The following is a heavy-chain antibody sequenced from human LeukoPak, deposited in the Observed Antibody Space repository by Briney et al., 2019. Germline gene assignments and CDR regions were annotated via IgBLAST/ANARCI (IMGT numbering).Heavy chain of an antibody. CDR3: ARGLMAAAGRTPFDY. D-gene: IGHD6-13*01. Sequence: GGSLRLPCAASGFTFSSYAMHWVRQAPGKGLEYVSAISSNGCSTYYANSVKGGVTISRDNSENTLYLQMGSLRAEDMAVYYCARGLMAAAGRTPFDYWGQGTLVTVSS. J-gene: IGHJ4*02. CDR2: ISSNGCST. V-gene: IGHV3-64*01. CDR1: GFTFSSYA.